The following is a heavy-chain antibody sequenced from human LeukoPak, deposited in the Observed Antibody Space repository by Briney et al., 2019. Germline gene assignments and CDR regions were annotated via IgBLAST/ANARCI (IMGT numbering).Heavy chain of an antibody. D-gene: IGHD3-22*01. Sequence: ASVKVSCKASGHTFTSYAMHWVRQAPGQRLEWTGWLNVGNGNSRFSEKFQGRLTITRDTSASTVYMELRRLRTDDMAVYFCARGDYYDSSGYSAYWGQGTLVTVSS. CDR3: ARGDYYDSSGYSAY. J-gene: IGHJ4*02. CDR2: LNVGNGNS. CDR1: GHTFTSYA. V-gene: IGHV1-3*01.